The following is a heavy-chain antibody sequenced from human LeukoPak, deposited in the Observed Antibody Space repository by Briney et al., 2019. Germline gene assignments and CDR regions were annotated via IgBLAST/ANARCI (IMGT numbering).Heavy chain of an antibody. CDR3: ATGLPDDYYDSSGYLYFDY. CDR1: GYTLTELS. CDR2: FDPEDGET. Sequence: GASVKVSCKVSGYTLTELSMHWVRQAPGKGLEWMGGFDPEDGETIYAQKFQGRVTMTEDTSTDTAYMELSSLRSEDTAMYYCATGLPDDYYDSSGYLYFDYWGQGTLVTVSS. V-gene: IGHV1-24*01. D-gene: IGHD3-22*01. J-gene: IGHJ4*02.